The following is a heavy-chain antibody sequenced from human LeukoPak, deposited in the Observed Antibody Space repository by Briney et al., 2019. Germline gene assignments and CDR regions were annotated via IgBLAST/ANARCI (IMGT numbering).Heavy chain of an antibody. J-gene: IGHJ4*02. CDR2: ISGGGGSS. CDR1: GVTFSDYH. D-gene: IGHD3-22*01. CDR3: ASITMIDYYFDY. V-gene: IGHV3-23*01. Sequence: GGSLRLSCSVSGVTFSDYHMHWVRQAPGKGLEWVSGISGGGGSSYYADSVKGRFTISRDNSKNTLYLQMNSLRAADTAVYYCASITMIDYYFDYWGQGTLVTVSS.